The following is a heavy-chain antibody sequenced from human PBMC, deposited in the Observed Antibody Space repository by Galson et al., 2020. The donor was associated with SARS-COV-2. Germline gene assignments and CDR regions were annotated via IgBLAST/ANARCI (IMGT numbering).Heavy chain of an antibody. CDR2: INHDGGT. D-gene: IGHD5-18*01. V-gene: IGHV4-34*01. CDR3: ARGSGYTSGYERGTYFGMDV. CDR1: GGSISNWF. J-gene: IGHJ6*02. Sequence: SETLSLTCGVYGGSISNWFWSWIRQSPGKGLEWIGEINHDGGTNYNPSLRSRVTLSLGASQNQFSLKLTSVTAADRGVYFCARGSGYTSGYERGTYFGMDVWGHGTTVSVSS.